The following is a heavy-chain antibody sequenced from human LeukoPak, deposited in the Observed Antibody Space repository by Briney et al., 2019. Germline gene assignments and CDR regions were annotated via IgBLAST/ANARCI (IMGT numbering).Heavy chain of an antibody. J-gene: IGHJ4*02. Sequence: GSLRLSCAASGFTFSSYAMSWVRQAPGKGLEWVSAISGSGGSTYYADSVKGRFTISRDNSKNTLYLQMNSLRAEDTAVYYCAKDRAYGDYGVYYFDYWGQGTLVTVSS. CDR3: AKDRAYGDYGVYYFDY. V-gene: IGHV3-23*01. CDR1: GFTFSSYA. D-gene: IGHD4-17*01. CDR2: ISGSGGST.